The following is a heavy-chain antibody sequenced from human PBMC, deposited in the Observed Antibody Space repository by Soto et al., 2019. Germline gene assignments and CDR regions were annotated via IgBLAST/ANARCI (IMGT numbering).Heavy chain of an antibody. Sequence: QPGGSLRLSCAASGFTFSSYAMSWVRQAPGKGLEWVSAISGSGGSTYYADSVKGRFTISRDNSKNTLYLQMNSLRAEDTAVYYCAKVARRRWELLRNEQPPHNAFDIWGQGTMVTVSS. V-gene: IGHV3-23*01. CDR1: GFTFSSYA. D-gene: IGHD2-15*01. J-gene: IGHJ3*02. CDR2: ISGSGGST. CDR3: AKVARRRWELLRNEQPPHNAFDI.